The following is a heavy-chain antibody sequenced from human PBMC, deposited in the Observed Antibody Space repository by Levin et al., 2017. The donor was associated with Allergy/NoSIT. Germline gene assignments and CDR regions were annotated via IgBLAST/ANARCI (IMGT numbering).Heavy chain of an antibody. Sequence: GGSLRLSCAASGFTVGNNYVAWVRQAPGKGLDWISVIYSGGGTYYADSVKGRFTISRDKSKNTVYIQMNSLRVEDTAVYYCSSAPGFSDYWGQGTLVTVSS. J-gene: IGHJ4*02. CDR3: SSAPGFSDY. V-gene: IGHV3-66*01. CDR1: GFTVGNNY. CDR2: IYSGGGT.